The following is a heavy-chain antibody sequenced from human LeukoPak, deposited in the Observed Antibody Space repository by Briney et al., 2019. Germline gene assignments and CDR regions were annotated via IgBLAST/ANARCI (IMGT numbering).Heavy chain of an antibody. CDR3: ARDLGERRDGYKWVFDY. J-gene: IGHJ4*02. CDR2: ISSNGGST. CDR1: GFIFSDYA. D-gene: IGHD5-24*01. V-gene: IGHV3-64*01. Sequence: GGSLRLSCAASGFIFSDYAMHWVRQAPGKGLEYVSAISSNGGSTYYANSVKGRFTISRDNSKNTLYLQMGSLRAEDMAVYYCARDLGERRDGYKWVFDYWGQGTLVTVSS.